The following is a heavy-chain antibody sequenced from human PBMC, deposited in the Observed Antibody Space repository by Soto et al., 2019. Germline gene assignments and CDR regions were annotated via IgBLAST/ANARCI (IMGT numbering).Heavy chain of an antibody. CDR1: GFTFSGSA. CDR3: TRFAYDRSDAFDI. J-gene: IGHJ3*02. D-gene: IGHD3-22*01. V-gene: IGHV3-73*01. CDR2: IRSKANSYAT. Sequence: GGSLRLSCAASGFTFSGSAMHWVRQASRKGLEWVGRIRSKANSYATAYAASVKGRFTISRDDSKNTAYLQMNSLKTEDTAVYYCTRFAYDRSDAFDIWGQGTMVTVSS.